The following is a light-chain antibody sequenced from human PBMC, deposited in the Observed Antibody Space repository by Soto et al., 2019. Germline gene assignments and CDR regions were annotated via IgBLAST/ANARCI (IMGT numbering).Light chain of an antibody. CDR1: QSVSSD. Sequence: EIVLTQSPATLSLSPGERATLSCRASQSVSSDLAWYQQKPGQAPRLLIYGASSRATGIPDRFSGSGSGTDFTLTISRLEPEDFAVYYCQQYGSSPPWTFGQGTKVDI. J-gene: IGKJ1*01. CDR2: GAS. V-gene: IGKV3-20*01. CDR3: QQYGSSPPWT.